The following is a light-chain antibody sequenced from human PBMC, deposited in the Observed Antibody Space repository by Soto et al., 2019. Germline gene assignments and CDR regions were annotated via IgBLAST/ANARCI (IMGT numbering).Light chain of an antibody. CDR2: GAS. Sequence: EIVLTQSPGTLSLSPGQRATLSCRASQSVSSNYLAWYQQKPGQAPRLLIHGASSRATAIPDRFSGSGSGTDFRLTISRLEPEDFAVYYCQQYGSSRTFGQGTKVDIK. V-gene: IGKV3-20*01. CDR3: QQYGSSRT. CDR1: QSVSSNY. J-gene: IGKJ1*01.